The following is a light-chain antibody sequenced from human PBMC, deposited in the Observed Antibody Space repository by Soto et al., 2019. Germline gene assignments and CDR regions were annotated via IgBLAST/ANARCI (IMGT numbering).Light chain of an antibody. CDR2: DAS. Sequence: DIPMTQSPSTLSASVGDRVTITCRASQSISSRLAWYQQKPGKAPKLLIYDASSLESGVPSRFSGSGSGTEFTLTISSLQPDDFATYYCQQYNSYSWTFGKGTKVEIK. V-gene: IGKV1-5*01. CDR3: QQYNSYSWT. J-gene: IGKJ1*01. CDR1: QSISSR.